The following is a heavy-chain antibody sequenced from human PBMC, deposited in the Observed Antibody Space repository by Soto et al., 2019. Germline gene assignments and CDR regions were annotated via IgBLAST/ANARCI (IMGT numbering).Heavy chain of an antibody. Sequence: PGESLKISCQASGYSFSSSWIGWVRQMPGKGLEWMGIIDPNDSQTIYSPSFQGQVTISADKSIDTAYLQWSSLKTSDTAMYYCARHAGNSWNGDYFDYWGQGALVTVSS. CDR1: GYSFSSSW. D-gene: IGHD6-13*01. J-gene: IGHJ4*02. V-gene: IGHV5-51*01. CDR2: IDPNDSQT. CDR3: ARHAGNSWNGDYFDY.